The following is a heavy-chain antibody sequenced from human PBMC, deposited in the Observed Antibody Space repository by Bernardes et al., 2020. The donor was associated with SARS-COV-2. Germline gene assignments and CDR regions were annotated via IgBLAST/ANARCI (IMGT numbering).Heavy chain of an antibody. CDR3: AKNSGYSSGLYYFDY. Sequence: GALRLSCAASGFTFNSYPMSWVRQAPGKGPEWVSAITGGSDRVNYADSVEGRFTISRDNSKNTLFLQMNSLRAEDTAVYYCAKNSGYSSGLYYFDYWGQGTLVTVSS. V-gene: IGHV3-23*01. CDR1: GFTFNSYP. D-gene: IGHD6-19*01. CDR2: ITGGSDRV. J-gene: IGHJ4*02.